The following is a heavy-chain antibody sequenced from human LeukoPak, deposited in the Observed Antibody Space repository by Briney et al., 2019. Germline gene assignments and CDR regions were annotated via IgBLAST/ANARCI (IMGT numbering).Heavy chain of an antibody. V-gene: IGHV4-31*03. D-gene: IGHD2-2*01. CDR3: ASRDCSSTSCHEGYNWFDP. Sequence: PSETLSLTCTVPGGSISSGGYYWSWIRQHPGKGLEWIGYIYYSGSTYYNPSLKSRVTISVDTSKNQFSLKLSSVTAADTAVYYCASRDCSSTSCHEGYNWFDPWGQGILVSVSS. J-gene: IGHJ5*02. CDR2: IYYSGST. CDR1: GGSISSGGYY.